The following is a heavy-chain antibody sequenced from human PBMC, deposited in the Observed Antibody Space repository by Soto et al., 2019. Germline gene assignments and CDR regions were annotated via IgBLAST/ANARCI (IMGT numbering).Heavy chain of an antibody. D-gene: IGHD2-15*01. V-gene: IGHV1-2*04. CDR3: ARDHASDCSGGSCYFHWFDP. J-gene: IGHJ5*02. Sequence: ASVKVSCKASGYTFTGYYMHWVRQAPGQGLEWMGWINPNSGGTNYAQKSQGWVTMTRDTSISTAYMELSRLRSDDTAVYYCARDHASDCSGGSCYFHWFDPWGQGTLVTVSS. CDR1: GYTFTGYY. CDR2: INPNSGGT.